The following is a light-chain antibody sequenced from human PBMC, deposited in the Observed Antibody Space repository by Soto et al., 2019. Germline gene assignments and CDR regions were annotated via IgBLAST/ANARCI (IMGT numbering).Light chain of an antibody. CDR1: SSNIGAGYD. J-gene: IGLJ2*01. V-gene: IGLV1-40*01. CDR3: HSYDSTLSASI. Sequence: QSVLTQPPSMSGAPGQRVTISCTGSSSNIGAGYDVHWYHQLPGTAPKLLIFGNTNRPSGVPDRFSGSKSGTSASLAINGLQADDEANYYCHSYDSTLSASIFGGGTKLTVL. CDR2: GNT.